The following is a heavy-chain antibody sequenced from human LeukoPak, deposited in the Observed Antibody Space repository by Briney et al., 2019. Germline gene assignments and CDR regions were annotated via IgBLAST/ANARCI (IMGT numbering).Heavy chain of an antibody. V-gene: IGHV3-23*01. CDR1: GFSFSDYA. Sequence: PGGSLRLSCAASGFSFSDYALSWVRQAPGKGLEWVAGIGGSGGSTYYADSVKGRFSISSDDSRNTLYLQMNSLRAEDTAIYYCAKGASSAWYLHYWGQGTLVTVSS. J-gene: IGHJ4*02. CDR2: IGGSGGST. D-gene: IGHD6-19*01. CDR3: AKGASSAWYLHY.